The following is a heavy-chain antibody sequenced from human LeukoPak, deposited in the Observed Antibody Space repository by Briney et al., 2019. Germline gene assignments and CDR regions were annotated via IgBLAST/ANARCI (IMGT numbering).Heavy chain of an antibody. CDR1: GGSISSYY. Sequence: SETLSLTCTVSGGSISSYYWSWIRQPPGKGLEWIGYIYYSGSTNYNPSLKSRVTISVDTSKNQFSLKLSSVTAADTAVYYCASIRRDGYNSIDYWGQGTLVTVSS. CDR3: ASIRRDGYNSIDY. D-gene: IGHD5-24*01. CDR2: IYYSGST. V-gene: IGHV4-59*08. J-gene: IGHJ4*02.